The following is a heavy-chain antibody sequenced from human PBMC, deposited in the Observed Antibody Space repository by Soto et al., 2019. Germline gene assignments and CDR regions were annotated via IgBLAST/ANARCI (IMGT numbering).Heavy chain of an antibody. V-gene: IGHV1-24*01. Sequence: VRLVQSGAEVAKPGASVRVSCKVSGYSLTELSMHWVRQAPGKGLEWMGGFDPEEAETIYTPSFQGRVTVTEDTSSDTAYMELSSLKSEDTAVYYCAGSYGRSAVLGAFDSWGQGTLVTVAS. CDR1: GYSLTELS. D-gene: IGHD1-26*01. CDR2: FDPEEAET. CDR3: AGSYGRSAVLGAFDS. J-gene: IGHJ5*01.